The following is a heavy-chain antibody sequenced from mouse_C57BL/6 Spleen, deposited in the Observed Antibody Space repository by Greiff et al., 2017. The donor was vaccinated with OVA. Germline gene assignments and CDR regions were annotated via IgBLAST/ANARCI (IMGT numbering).Heavy chain of an antibody. J-gene: IGHJ4*01. CDR2: IYPGDGDT. V-gene: IGHV1-80*01. Sequence: QVQLQQSGAELVKPGASVKISCKASGYAFSSYWMNWVKQRPGTGLEWIGRIYPGDGDTNYNGKFKGKATLTADKSSSTAYMQLSSLTSEDSAVYCCARGGNPYYAMDYWGQGTSVTVSS. D-gene: IGHD2-1*01. CDR3: ARGGNPYYAMDY. CDR1: GYAFSSYW.